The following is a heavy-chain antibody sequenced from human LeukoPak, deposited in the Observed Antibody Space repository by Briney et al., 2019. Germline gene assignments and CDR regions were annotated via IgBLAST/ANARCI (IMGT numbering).Heavy chain of an antibody. V-gene: IGHV4-59*11. CDR2: ISNSGST. D-gene: IGHD1-1*01. CDR3: VGDALEGYYSYYYMDV. Sequence: NPSETLSLTCSVPGGPIISHYWSWIRQPPGKGLEWIGYISNSGSTDYNPSLRSRVTISINTSKNQFSLKLTSVTAADSAVYYCVGDALEGYYSYYYMDVWGRGTTVTVSS. CDR1: GGPIISHY. J-gene: IGHJ6*03.